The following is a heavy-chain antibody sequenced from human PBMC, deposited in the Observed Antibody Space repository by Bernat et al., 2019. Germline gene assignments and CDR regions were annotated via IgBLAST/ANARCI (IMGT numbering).Heavy chain of an antibody. CDR1: GFTFDDYA. J-gene: IGHJ4*01. CDR2: ISWNSGSI. CDR3: AKGLDYYGSGSYSY. D-gene: IGHD3-10*01. Sequence: EVQLVESGGGLVQPGRSLRLSCAASGFTFDDYAMHWVRQAPGKGLEWVSGISWNSGSIGYADSVKSRFTISRDNAKNSLYLQMNSLRAEETDLYYCAKGLDYYGSGSYSYWGQGTLVTVSS. V-gene: IGHV3-9*01.